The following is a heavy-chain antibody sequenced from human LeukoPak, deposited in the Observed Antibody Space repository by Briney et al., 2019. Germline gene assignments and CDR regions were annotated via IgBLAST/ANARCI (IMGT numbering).Heavy chain of an antibody. CDR3: AKSARLVTMVRGVIAAPDYYDYYGMDV. J-gene: IGHJ6*02. Sequence: GGSLRLSCAASGFTFSSYAMSWVRQAPGKGLEWASSISSSGGSTYYADSVKGRFTISRDNSKNTLYLQMNSLRAEDTAVYYCAKSARLVTMVRGVIAAPDYYDYYGMDVWGQGTTVTVSS. CDR2: ISSSGGST. V-gene: IGHV3-23*01. D-gene: IGHD3-10*01. CDR1: GFTFSSYA.